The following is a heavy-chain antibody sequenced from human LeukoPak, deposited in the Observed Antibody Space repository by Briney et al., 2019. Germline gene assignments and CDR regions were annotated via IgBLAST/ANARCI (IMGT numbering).Heavy chain of an antibody. Sequence: SGGSLRLSCAASGFTFTNYAMTWVRRAPGKGLEWISTISGSDDSTYCADSVKGRFTISRDNSQNTLYLQMNSLRAQDTAVYYCAKDLYCDYNFVCWGQGTLVTVPS. CDR1: GFTFTNYA. CDR2: ISGSDDST. V-gene: IGHV3-23*01. J-gene: IGHJ4*02. D-gene: IGHD3-16*01. CDR3: AKDLYCDYNFVC.